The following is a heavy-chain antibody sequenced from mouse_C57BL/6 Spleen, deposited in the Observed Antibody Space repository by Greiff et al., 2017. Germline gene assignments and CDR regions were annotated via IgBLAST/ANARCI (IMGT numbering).Heavy chain of an antibody. J-gene: IGHJ3*01. D-gene: IGHD1-1*01. Sequence: QVQLKESGAELARPGASVKLSCKASGYTFTSYGISWVKQRTGKGLEWIGEIYPRSGNTSYNEKFKGKATLNADKSSSTAYMKLRRLTSEDSAVYFCAKGGSSPWFAYWGQGTLVTVSA. CDR3: AKGGSSPWFAY. V-gene: IGHV1-81*01. CDR1: GYTFTSYG. CDR2: IYPRSGNT.